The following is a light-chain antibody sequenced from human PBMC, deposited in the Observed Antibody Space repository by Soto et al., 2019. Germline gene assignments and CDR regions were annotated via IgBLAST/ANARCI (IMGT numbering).Light chain of an antibody. V-gene: IGKV3D-15*01. J-gene: IGKJ5*01. CDR2: GAS. CDR1: QSVSNDF. CDR3: QQHNQWPIT. Sequence: EIVMTQSPATLSLSPGERATLSCRASQSVSNDFLAWYQQKPGQAPRLLVFGASTRATDVPDRFSGSGSGAEFTLTINSLQSEDSAVYYCQQHNQWPITFGQGTRLEIK.